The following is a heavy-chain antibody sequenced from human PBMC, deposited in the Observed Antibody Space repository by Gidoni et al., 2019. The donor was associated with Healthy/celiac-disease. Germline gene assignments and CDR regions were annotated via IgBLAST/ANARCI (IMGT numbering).Heavy chain of an antibody. D-gene: IGHD5-12*01. Sequence: QVQLVESGGGVVQPGRSLRLSCAASGFTFISYGMHWVRQAPGKGLEWVAVIWYDGSNKYYADSVKGRFTISRDNSKNTLYLQMNSLRAEDTAVYYCARDRWLQKGGYYYYGMDVWGQGTTVTVSS. CDR2: IWYDGSNK. V-gene: IGHV3-33*01. J-gene: IGHJ6*02. CDR1: GFTFISYG. CDR3: ARDRWLQKGGYYYYGMDV.